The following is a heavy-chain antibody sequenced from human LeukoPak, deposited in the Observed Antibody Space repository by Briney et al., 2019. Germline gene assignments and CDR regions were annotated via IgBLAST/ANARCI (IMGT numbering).Heavy chain of an antibody. Sequence: ASVKVSCKASGDTFTTYAIIWVRQAPGQGLEWMGEIIPMFGTATYAQKFQGRVTITADESTSTAYMELSSLRSEDTAVYYCARGPYGSGNYLHYFDYWGQGTPVTVSS. CDR1: GDTFTTYA. V-gene: IGHV1-69*13. CDR2: IIPMFGTA. D-gene: IGHD3-10*01. J-gene: IGHJ4*02. CDR3: ARGPYGSGNYLHYFDY.